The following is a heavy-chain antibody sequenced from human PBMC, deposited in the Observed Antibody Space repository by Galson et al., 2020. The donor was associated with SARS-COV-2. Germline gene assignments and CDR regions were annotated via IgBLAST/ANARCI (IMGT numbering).Heavy chain of an antibody. CDR3: AKGTWGSGWYIDY. V-gene: IGHV3-9*01. Sequence: GGSLRLSCAASGFTFDDYAMHWVRQAPGKGLEWVSGIRWNSGSIGYADSVKGRFTISRDNAKNSLYLQMNSLRAEDTALYYCAKGTWGSGWYIDYWGQGTLVTVSS. CDR2: IRWNSGSI. CDR1: GFTFDDYA. J-gene: IGHJ4*02. D-gene: IGHD6-19*01.